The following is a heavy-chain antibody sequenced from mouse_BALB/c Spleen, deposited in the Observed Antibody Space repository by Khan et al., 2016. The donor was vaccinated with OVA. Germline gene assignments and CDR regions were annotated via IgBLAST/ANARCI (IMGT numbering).Heavy chain of an antibody. CDR1: GFSLTNYG. V-gene: IGHV2-2*02. CDR2: IWSSGIT. CDR3: ARNRNGYFDY. D-gene: IGHD1-1*02. Sequence: QVQLKQSGPGLVQPSQSLSITCTVSGFSLTNYGVHWVRQSPGKGLEWLGVIWSSGITDYNATFMSRLSISRAISKSQVFFKMNSLQANDTGIYYCARNRNGYFDYWGQGTTLTGSS. J-gene: IGHJ2*01.